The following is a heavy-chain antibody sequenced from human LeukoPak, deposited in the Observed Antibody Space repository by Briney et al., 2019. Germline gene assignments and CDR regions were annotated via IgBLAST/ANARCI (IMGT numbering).Heavy chain of an antibody. J-gene: IGHJ2*01. V-gene: IGHV3-21*01. CDR1: GFTFSGYS. CDR2: IGSSSSYI. Sequence: PGGSLRLSCAASGFTFSGYSMNWVRQAPGKGLEWVSSIGSSSSYIYYADSVKGRFSISRDNAKNSLYLQMNSLRAEDTAVYYCARAVTTGYFDPWGRGTLVTVSS. D-gene: IGHD4-11*01. CDR3: ARAVTTGYFDP.